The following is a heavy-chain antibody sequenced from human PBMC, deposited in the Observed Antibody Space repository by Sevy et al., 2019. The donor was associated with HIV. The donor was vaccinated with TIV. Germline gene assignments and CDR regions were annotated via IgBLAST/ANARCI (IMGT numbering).Heavy chain of an antibody. D-gene: IGHD2-21*01. CDR2: IRYDGSNK. CDR3: AKAGDAYCGGDCYPGDYYYYYYMDV. CDR1: GFTFSSYG. Sequence: GGSLRLSCAASGFTFSSYGMHWVRQAPGKGLEWVAFIRYDGSNKYYADSVKGRFTISRDNSKNTLYLQMNSLRAEDTAVYYCAKAGDAYCGGDCYPGDYYYYYYMDVWGKRTTVTVSS. V-gene: IGHV3-30*02. J-gene: IGHJ6*03.